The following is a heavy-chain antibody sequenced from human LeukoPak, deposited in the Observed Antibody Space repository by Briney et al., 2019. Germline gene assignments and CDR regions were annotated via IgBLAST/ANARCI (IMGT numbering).Heavy chain of an antibody. CDR3: ARGHITMVRGVEGMDV. Sequence: ASVKVSCKASGGTFSSYAISWVRQAPGQGLEWMGGIIPIFGTANYARKFQGRVTITADKSTSTAYMELSSLRSEDTAVYYCARGHITMVRGVEGMDVWGKGTTVTVSS. CDR1: GGTFSSYA. CDR2: IIPIFGTA. D-gene: IGHD3-10*01. V-gene: IGHV1-69*06. J-gene: IGHJ6*04.